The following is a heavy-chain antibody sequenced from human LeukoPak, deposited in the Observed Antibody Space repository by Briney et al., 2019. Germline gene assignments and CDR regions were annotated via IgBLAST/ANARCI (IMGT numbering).Heavy chain of an antibody. CDR3: ARRPGVRDGSYYYDSSGYPYYFDY. J-gene: IGHJ4*02. CDR2: INHSGST. V-gene: IGHV4-34*01. CDR1: GGSFSGYY. Sequence: SETLSLTCAGYGGSFSGYYWSWIRQPPGKGLEWIGEINHSGSTNYNPSLKSRVTISVDTSKNQFSLKLSSVTAADTAVYYCARRPGVRDGSYYYDSSGYPYYFDYWGQGTLVTVSS. D-gene: IGHD3-22*01.